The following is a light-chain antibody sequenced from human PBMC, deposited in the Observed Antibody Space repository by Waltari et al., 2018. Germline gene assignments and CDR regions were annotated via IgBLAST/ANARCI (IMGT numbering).Light chain of an antibody. CDR3: QQSYITTYT. Sequence: IQMTQPPSSLSASVGDRVTITCRASQSISSSLNWYQQIPGKAPKLLIYVASNLQSGVPSRVSGSGSGTDFSLTISSLQPEDFATYYCQQSYITTYTFGQGTKLEIK. CDR1: QSISSS. V-gene: IGKV1-39*01. CDR2: VAS. J-gene: IGKJ2*01.